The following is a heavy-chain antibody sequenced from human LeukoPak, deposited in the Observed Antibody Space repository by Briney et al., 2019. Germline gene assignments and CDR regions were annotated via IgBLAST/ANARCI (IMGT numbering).Heavy chain of an antibody. CDR3: AKGVLDGSGIDY. CDR2: VSGSGGST. CDR1: GFTFSNYG. J-gene: IGHJ4*02. Sequence: GGSLRLSCAASGFTFSNYGMGWVRQAPGKGLEWVSSVSGSGGSTYYADSVKGRFTISRDNSKNTLYLQMNSLRAEDTAIYYCAKGVLDGSGIDYWGQGTLVTVSS. V-gene: IGHV3-23*01. D-gene: IGHD3-10*01.